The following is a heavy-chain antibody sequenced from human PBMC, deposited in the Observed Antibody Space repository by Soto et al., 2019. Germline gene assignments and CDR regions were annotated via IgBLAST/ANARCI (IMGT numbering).Heavy chain of an antibody. Sequence: QVQLVQSGAEVKKPGSSVKVSCKASGGTFSSYAISWVRQAPGQGLEWMGGIIPIFGTANYAQKCQGRVTITADESTSTAYMELSSLRSEDTAVYYCARDQREPVTTSFGCHVWGQGTTVTVSS. V-gene: IGHV1-69*12. CDR1: GGTFSSYA. D-gene: IGHD4-17*01. J-gene: IGHJ6*02. CDR3: ARDQREPVTTSFGCHV. CDR2: IIPIFGTA.